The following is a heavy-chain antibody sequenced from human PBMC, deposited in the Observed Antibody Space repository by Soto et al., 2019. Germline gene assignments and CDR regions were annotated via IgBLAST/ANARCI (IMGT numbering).Heavy chain of an antibody. CDR2: VSAYNGNT. D-gene: IGHD5-12*01. CDR1: GYTFTSYG. J-gene: IGHJ4*02. Sequence: ASVKVSCKASGYTFTSYGISWVRQAPGQGLEWMGWVSAYNGNTNYAQKLQGRVTMTTDTSTSTAYMELRSLRSDDTAVYYCARESIDSGYGVFDYWGQGTLVTVSS. CDR3: ARESIDSGYGVFDY. V-gene: IGHV1-18*01.